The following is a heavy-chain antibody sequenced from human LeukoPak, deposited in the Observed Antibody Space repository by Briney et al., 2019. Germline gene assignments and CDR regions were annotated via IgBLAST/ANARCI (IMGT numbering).Heavy chain of an antibody. Sequence: PGGSLRLSCAASGFTFSSYVMHWVRQAPGKGLEWVAFIRYDGSNKYYSDSVKGRFTISRDNSKNTLYLQMNSLRAEDTAVYYCATSFGPVIAAAGTGADWGQGTLVTVSS. CDR1: GFTFSSYV. J-gene: IGHJ4*02. CDR2: IRYDGSNK. V-gene: IGHV3-30*02. CDR3: ATSFGPVIAAAGTGAD. D-gene: IGHD6-13*01.